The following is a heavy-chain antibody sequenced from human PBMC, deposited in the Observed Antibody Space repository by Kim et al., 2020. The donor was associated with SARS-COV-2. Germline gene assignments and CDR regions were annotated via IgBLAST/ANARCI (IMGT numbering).Heavy chain of an antibody. J-gene: IGHJ3*02. D-gene: IGHD3-22*01. Sequence: SETLSLTCTVSGGSISSSSYYWGWIRQPPGKGLEWIGCIYYSGSTYYNPSLKSRVTISVDTSKNQFSLKLSSVTAADTAVYYCARRGRISYYDSIGPAACDIWGEGTIVTVSS. V-gene: IGHV4-39*01. CDR1: GGSISSSSYY. CDR2: IYYSGST. CDR3: ARRGRISYYDSIGPAACDI.